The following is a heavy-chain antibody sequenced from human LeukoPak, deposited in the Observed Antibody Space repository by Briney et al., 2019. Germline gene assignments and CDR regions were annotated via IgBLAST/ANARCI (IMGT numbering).Heavy chain of an antibody. V-gene: IGHV3-7*01. CDR1: GFTFRNFW. J-gene: IGHJ4*02. CDR2: VRQDGSET. Sequence: GGSLRLSCAASGFTFRNFWMSWVRQSPGKGLEWLANVRQDGSETYYLDSVKGRFTISRDNAKNSLYLEMNSLRGEDTAVYYCTTSDESSGTNWGQGTLVTVSS. D-gene: IGHD3-22*01. CDR3: TTSDESSGTN.